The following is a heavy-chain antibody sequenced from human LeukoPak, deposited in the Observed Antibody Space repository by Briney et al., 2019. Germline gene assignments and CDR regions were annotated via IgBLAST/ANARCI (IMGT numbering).Heavy chain of an antibody. D-gene: IGHD4-17*01. J-gene: IGHJ4*02. CDR2: IGGAGGDI. CDR3: AKYAPPTTALTRFFDD. Sequence: AGGSLRLSCAASGFSFNNYAMVWVRQTPGKGLEWVSVIGGAGGDIHYADSVKDRFSISRDNSKNTLYLQMNSLRAEDTAVYYCAKYAPPTTALTRFFDDWGQGTLVTVSP. V-gene: IGHV3-23*01. CDR1: GFSFNNYA.